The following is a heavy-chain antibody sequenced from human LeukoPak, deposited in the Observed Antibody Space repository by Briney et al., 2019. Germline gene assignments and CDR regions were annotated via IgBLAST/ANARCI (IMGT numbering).Heavy chain of an antibody. V-gene: IGHV7-4-1*02. CDR2: INSNTGNP. CDR1: GCTFTTYS. Sequence: GASVQVTCKKCGCTFTTYSMNWVGQAPPQGLVGLGWINSNTGNPTYAPPFSERLVFILDTSVSTAYLQLSTLKAEDTAVYYCARPELRWNAYYYMDVWGKGTTVTVSS. CDR3: ARPELRWNAYYYMDV. J-gene: IGHJ6*03. D-gene: IGHD4-23*01.